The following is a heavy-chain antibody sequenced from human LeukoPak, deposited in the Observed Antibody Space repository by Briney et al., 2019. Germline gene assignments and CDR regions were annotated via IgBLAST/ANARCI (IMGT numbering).Heavy chain of an antibody. D-gene: IGHD2-2*01. CDR2: INHSGST. CDR3: ARRVVVVPAAMDYFDY. Sequence: SETLSLTCTVSGGSISSDYWSWIRQPPGKGLEWIGEINHSGSTNYNPSLKSRVTISVDTSKNQFSLKLSSVTAADTAVYYCARRVVVVPAAMDYFDYWGQGTLVTVSS. V-gene: IGHV4-59*08. J-gene: IGHJ4*02. CDR1: GGSISSDY.